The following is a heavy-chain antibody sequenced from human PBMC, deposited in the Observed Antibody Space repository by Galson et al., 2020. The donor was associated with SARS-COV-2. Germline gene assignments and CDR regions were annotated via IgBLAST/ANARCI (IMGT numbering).Heavy chain of an antibody. J-gene: IGHJ4*02. V-gene: IGHV1-18*04. D-gene: IGHD3-3*01. CDR1: GYTFTSYG. CDR2: ISAYNGNT. Sequence: ASVKVSCKASGYTFTSYGISWVRQAPGQGLEWMGWISAYNGNTNYAQKLQGRVTMTTDTSTSTAYMELRSLRSDDTAVYYCARAVRRITIFGGVYFDYWGQGTLVTVSS. CDR3: ARAVRRITIFGGVYFDY.